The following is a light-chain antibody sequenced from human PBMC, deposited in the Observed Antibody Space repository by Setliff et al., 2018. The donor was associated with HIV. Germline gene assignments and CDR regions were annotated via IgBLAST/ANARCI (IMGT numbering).Light chain of an antibody. CDR1: IGDIGTYNY. V-gene: IGLV2-11*01. CDR3: CSYGGNSVSYV. CDR2: DVT. J-gene: IGLJ1*01. Sequence: QSALTQPRSVSGSPEHALTISCTGTIGDIGTYNYVSWYQQHPGKAPKLMIYDVTTRPSGVPDRFSGSKSGNTASLTTSGLQAEDEADYYCCSYGGNSVSYVFGSGTKVTVL.